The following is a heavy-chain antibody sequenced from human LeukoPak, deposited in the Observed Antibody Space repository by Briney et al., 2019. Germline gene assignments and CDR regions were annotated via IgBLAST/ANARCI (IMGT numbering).Heavy chain of an antibody. J-gene: IGHJ6*03. V-gene: IGHV1-18*01. D-gene: IGHD3-10*01. CDR2: ISAYNGNA. CDR1: GYTFTSYG. Sequence: ASVKVSCKASGYTFTSYGISWVRQAPGQGLEWMGWISAYNGNANYAQKLQGRVTMTTDTSTSTAYMELRSLGSDDTAVYYCARADYYGSGSYYLKYYYYYYMDVWGKGTTVTVSS. CDR3: ARADYYGSGSYYLKYYYYYYMDV.